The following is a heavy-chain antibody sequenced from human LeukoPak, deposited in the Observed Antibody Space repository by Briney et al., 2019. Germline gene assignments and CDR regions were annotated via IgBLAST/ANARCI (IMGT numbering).Heavy chain of an antibody. Sequence: GGSLRLSCVVSGFTFSSYWMSWVRQAPGKRLEWVANIKQDGSEKYYVDSVKGRFTISRDNARNSLYLQMNSLRAEDTAVYYCARDLRVTDAFDIWGQGTMVTVSS. D-gene: IGHD3-10*01. CDR3: ARDLRVTDAFDI. CDR2: IKQDGSEK. J-gene: IGHJ3*02. V-gene: IGHV3-7*01. CDR1: GFTFSSYW.